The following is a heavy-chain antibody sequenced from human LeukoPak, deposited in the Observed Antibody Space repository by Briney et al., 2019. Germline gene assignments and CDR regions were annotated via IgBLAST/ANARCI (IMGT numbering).Heavy chain of an antibody. J-gene: IGHJ6*03. D-gene: IGHD3-3*01. CDR3: ARDEYYDFWSGFGENYMDV. V-gene: IGHV4-61*02. CDR2: IYTSGST. CDR1: GGSISSGSYY. Sequence: PSETLSLTCTVSGGSISSGSYYWSWIRQPAGKGLEWIGRIYTSGSTNYNPSLKSRVTMSVDTSKNQFSLKLSSVTAADTAVYYCARDEYYDFWSGFGENYMDVWGKGTTVTVSS.